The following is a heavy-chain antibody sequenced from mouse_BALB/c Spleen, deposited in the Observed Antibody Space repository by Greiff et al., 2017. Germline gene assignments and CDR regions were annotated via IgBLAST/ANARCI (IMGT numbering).Heavy chain of an antibody. V-gene: IGHV5-17*02. CDR2: ISSGSSTI. CDR1: GFTFSSFG. Sequence: EVKLVESGGGLVQPGGSRKLSCAASGFTFSSFGMHWVRQAPEKGLEWVAYISSGSSTIYYADTVKGRFTISRDNPKNTLFLQMTSLRSEDTAMYYCARWNLGYFDVWGAGTTVTVSS. CDR3: ARWNLGYFDV. J-gene: IGHJ1*01.